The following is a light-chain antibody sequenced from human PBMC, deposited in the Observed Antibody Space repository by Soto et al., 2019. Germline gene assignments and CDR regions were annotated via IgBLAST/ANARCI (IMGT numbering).Light chain of an antibody. CDR2: KTS. Sequence: DIQMTQSPSTLSASVGDRVTITCRASQSIDSWLAWYQQKPGKAPNLLIYKTSNLESGVPSRFSGSGSGTEFTLTISSLQPDDSATYYCQQYNTFLTFGGGTKVEIK. CDR3: QQYNTFLT. CDR1: QSIDSW. J-gene: IGKJ4*01. V-gene: IGKV1-5*03.